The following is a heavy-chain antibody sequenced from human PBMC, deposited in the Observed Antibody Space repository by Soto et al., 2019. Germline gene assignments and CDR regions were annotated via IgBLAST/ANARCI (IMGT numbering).Heavy chain of an antibody. CDR1: GYTFTGYY. J-gene: IGHJ4*02. V-gene: IGHV1-2*02. Sequence: QVQLVQSGAEVKKPGASVKVSCKASGYTFTGYYMHWVRQAPGQGLEWMGWIGPDSGGTNYAQKFQGRFTMTRDTSITTAYMELSSLRSDDTAVYFCARDSGYCTSTSCYYFDSWGQGSQVAVSS. CDR2: IGPDSGGT. CDR3: ARDSGYCTSTSCYYFDS. D-gene: IGHD2-2*01.